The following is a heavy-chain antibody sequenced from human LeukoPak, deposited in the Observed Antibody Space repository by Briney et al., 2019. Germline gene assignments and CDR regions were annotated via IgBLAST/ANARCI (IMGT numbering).Heavy chain of an antibody. D-gene: IGHD5-12*01. CDR3: ARDVSGYGRGY. CDR2: IYSGGST. CDR1: GFTVSSNY. Sequence: GGSLRLSCAASGFTVSSNYMSWVRQAPGKGLEWVSVIYSGGSTYYADSVKGGFIISRDNSKNTLYLQMNSLRAEDTAVYYCARDVSGYGRGYWGQGTLVTVSS. J-gene: IGHJ4*02. V-gene: IGHV3-66*01.